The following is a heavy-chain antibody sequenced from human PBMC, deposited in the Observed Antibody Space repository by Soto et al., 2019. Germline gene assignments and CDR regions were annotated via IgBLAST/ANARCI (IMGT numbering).Heavy chain of an antibody. CDR3: TKHKGDSRTYNGIDV. CDR2: AYYRSQWYY. D-gene: IGHD2-21*02. Sequence: QVPLQQSGPGLVKPSQTLSLTCAISGDSVSSNSAAWNWIRQSPSRALEWLGRAYYRSQWYYDSAVSVRSRITVIPDTSKNQFSLQLNSVTPEDTAVYYCTKHKGDSRTYNGIDVWGQGPTVTVSS. V-gene: IGHV6-1*01. CDR1: GDSVSSNSAA. J-gene: IGHJ6*02.